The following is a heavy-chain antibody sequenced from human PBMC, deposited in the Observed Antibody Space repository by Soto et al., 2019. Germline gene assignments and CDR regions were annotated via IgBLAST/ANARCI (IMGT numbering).Heavy chain of an antibody. D-gene: IGHD3-10*01. CDR1: GGTFSSYA. Sequence: GASVKVSCKASGGTFSSYAISWVRQAPGQGLEWMGGIIPIFGTANYAQKFQGRVTITADESTSTAYMELSSLRSEDTAVYYCARDRVKVNTLYYYYGMDVWGQGTTVTVYS. CDR2: IIPIFGTA. V-gene: IGHV1-69*13. J-gene: IGHJ6*02. CDR3: ARDRVKVNTLYYYYGMDV.